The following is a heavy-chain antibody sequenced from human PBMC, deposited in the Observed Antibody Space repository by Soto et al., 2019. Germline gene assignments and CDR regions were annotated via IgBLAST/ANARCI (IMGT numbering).Heavy chain of an antibody. CDR2: ISAYNGNT. Sequence: QVQLVQSGAEVKKPGASVKVSCKASGYTFTSYGISWVRQAPGQGLEWMGWISAYNGNTNYAQKLQGRVTMTTDTSTSTSYMELRSLRSDDTAVYYCARDKTLSGSWYFGQRQNWFDPWGQGTLVTVSS. CDR3: ARDKTLSGSWYFGQRQNWFDP. V-gene: IGHV1-18*04. J-gene: IGHJ5*02. CDR1: GYTFTSYG. D-gene: IGHD6-13*01.